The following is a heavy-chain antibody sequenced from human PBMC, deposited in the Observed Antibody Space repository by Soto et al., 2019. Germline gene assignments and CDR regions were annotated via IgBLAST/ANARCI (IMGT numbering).Heavy chain of an antibody. V-gene: IGHV1-46*01. CDR1: GYTFTSYY. J-gene: IGHJ4*02. CDR2: INPSGGST. CDR3: ARSPPSGDYSSLDFDS. Sequence: GASVKVSCKASGYTFTSYYMHWVRQAPGQGLEWMGIINPSGGSTSYAQKFQGRVTMTRDTSTSTVYMELSSLRSEDTAVYYCARSPPSGDYSSLDFDSWGQGTLVTVSS. D-gene: IGHD4-17*01.